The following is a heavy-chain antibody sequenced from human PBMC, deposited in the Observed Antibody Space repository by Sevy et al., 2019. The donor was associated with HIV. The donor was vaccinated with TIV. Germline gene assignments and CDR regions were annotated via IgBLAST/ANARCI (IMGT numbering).Heavy chain of an antibody. V-gene: IGHV3-23*01. Sequence: GGSLRLSCAASGFTFSSYAMSWVRQAPGKGLEWVSAISGSGGSTYYADSVKGRFTISRDNSKNTLYLQMNSLRAEDTAVYYCAKYTVTTTANYPYYYYGMDVWAQGTTVIVSS. CDR1: GFTFSSYA. CDR2: ISGSGGST. J-gene: IGHJ6*02. D-gene: IGHD4-4*01. CDR3: AKYTVTTTANYPYYYYGMDV.